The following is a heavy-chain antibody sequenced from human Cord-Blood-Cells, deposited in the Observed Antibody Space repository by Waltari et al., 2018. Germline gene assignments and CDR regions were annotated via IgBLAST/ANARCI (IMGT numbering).Heavy chain of an antibody. CDR2: GDREDCET. Sequence: QVQLVQSGAEVKKPGASVKVSCKVSGYTLTELSMHWVRQAPGKGLEWMGGGDREDCETIYAQKFQGRVTMTEDTSTDTAYMELSSLRSEDTAVYYCATGIFEVAGFDYWGQGTLVTVSS. D-gene: IGHD6-19*01. CDR3: ATGIFEVAGFDY. V-gene: IGHV1-24*01. CDR1: GYTLTELS. J-gene: IGHJ4*02.